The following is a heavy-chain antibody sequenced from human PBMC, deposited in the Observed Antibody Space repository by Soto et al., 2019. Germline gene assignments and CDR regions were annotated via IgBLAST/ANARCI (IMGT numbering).Heavy chain of an antibody. J-gene: IGHJ4*02. CDR2: ISSSSSYI. Sequence: GGTLRLSCAASGFTFSSYSMNWVRQAPGKGLEWVSSISSSSSYIYYADSVKGRFTISRDNAKNSLYLQMNSLRAEDTAVYYCARGIVGATKVDYWGQGTLVTVSS. CDR3: ARGIVGATKVDY. V-gene: IGHV3-21*01. D-gene: IGHD1-26*01. CDR1: GFTFSSYS.